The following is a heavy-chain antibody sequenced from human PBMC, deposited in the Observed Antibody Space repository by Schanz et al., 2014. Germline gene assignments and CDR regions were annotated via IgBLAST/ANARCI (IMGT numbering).Heavy chain of an antibody. V-gene: IGHV3-30*18. CDR3: AKDTGYCHGGACYCFEY. J-gene: IGHJ4*02. Sequence: LVESGGGVVQPGRSRRLSCEASGFTFSSYGMHWVRQAPGKGLEWVAVISYDGNNEDYADSVKGRFSISRDNSQNTLYLQMDSLRPEDTAVYFCAKDTGYCHGGACYCFEYWGLGILVTVSS. D-gene: IGHD2-8*02. CDR2: ISYDGNNE. CDR1: GFTFSSYG.